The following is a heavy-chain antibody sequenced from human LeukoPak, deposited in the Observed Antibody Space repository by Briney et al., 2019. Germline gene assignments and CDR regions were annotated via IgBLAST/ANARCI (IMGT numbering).Heavy chain of an antibody. D-gene: IGHD5-24*01. CDR3: ARDGWLQPQTSAFDY. Sequence: GGSLRLSCAASGFTFSSYAMHWVRQAPGKGLEWVGVISYDGSNKYYADSVKGRFTISRDNSKNTLYLQMNSLRAEDTAVYYCARDGWLQPQTSAFDYWGQGTLVTVSS. J-gene: IGHJ4*02. CDR1: GFTFSSYA. CDR2: ISYDGSNK. V-gene: IGHV3-30-3*01.